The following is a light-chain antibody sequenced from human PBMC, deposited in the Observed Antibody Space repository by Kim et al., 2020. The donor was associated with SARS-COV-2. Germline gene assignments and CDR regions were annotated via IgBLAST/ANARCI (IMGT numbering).Light chain of an antibody. V-gene: IGKV3-11*02. Sequence: PVENTAPTTRPSQIVSSKLVCYQQQTGQAPRHLMFDAANRAAGSLARISGSGSGGEFTLTISSLEPEDFAVYYCQQRSNWPPSFGQGTRLEIK. CDR3: QQRSNWPPS. CDR2: DAA. J-gene: IGKJ5*01. CDR1: QIVSSK.